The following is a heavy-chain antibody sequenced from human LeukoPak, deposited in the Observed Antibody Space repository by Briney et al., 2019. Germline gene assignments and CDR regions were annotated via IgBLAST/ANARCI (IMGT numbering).Heavy chain of an antibody. CDR2: FSGSGGST. CDR1: GFTFSSHP. Sequence: GGSLRLSCAASGFTFSSHPMHWVRQAPGKGLEWVSTFSGSGGSTHYADSVKGRFTISRDNSKNTLYLQMNSLRAEDTAVYYCAELGITMIGGVWGKGTTVTISS. J-gene: IGHJ6*04. D-gene: IGHD3-10*02. V-gene: IGHV3-23*01. CDR3: AELGITMIGGV.